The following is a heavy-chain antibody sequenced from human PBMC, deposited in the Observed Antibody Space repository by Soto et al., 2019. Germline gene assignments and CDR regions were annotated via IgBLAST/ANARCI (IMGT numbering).Heavy chain of an antibody. CDR2: ISSDGNTK. D-gene: IGHD1-26*01. CDR1: GFTFSSYA. Sequence: QVHLVESGGGVVQPGRSLRLSCAASGFTFSSYAMHWVRQAPGKGLEWLTIISSDGNTKYYDAAVRGRFTVSRDNFKNTLYLQTNSLRPEDTALYYCTRDHREGEWVLLMVHWGQGKLVTVSS. V-gene: IGHV3-30*04. J-gene: IGHJ4*02. CDR3: TRDHREGEWVLLMVH.